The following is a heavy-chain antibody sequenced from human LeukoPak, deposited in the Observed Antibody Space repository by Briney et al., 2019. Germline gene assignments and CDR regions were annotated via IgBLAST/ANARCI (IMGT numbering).Heavy chain of an antibody. CDR3: ARDSANLEFGELLSGRVDY. V-gene: IGHV1-69*04. Sequence: GASVKVSCKASGGTFSSYAISWVRQAPGQGLEWMGRIIPILGIANYAQKFQGRVTITADKSTSTAYMELRSLRSDDTAVYYCARDSANLEFGELLSGRVDYWGQGTLVTVSS. CDR2: IIPILGIA. CDR1: GGTFSSYA. J-gene: IGHJ4*02. D-gene: IGHD3-10*01.